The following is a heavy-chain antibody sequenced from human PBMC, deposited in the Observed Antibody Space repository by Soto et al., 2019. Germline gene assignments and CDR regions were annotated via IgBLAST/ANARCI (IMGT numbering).Heavy chain of an antibody. CDR3: ARGGALTTDRYFDY. Sequence: QVQLQHWGAGLLKPSETLSLTCAVYGGSFSGYYWSWIRQPPGKGLEWIGEINHSASTNYNPSLKSRVTISVDTSKNQFSLKLSSVTAADTAVYYCARGGALTTDRYFDYWGQGTLVTVSS. CDR2: INHSAST. D-gene: IGHD4-17*01. CDR1: GGSFSGYY. J-gene: IGHJ4*02. V-gene: IGHV4-34*01.